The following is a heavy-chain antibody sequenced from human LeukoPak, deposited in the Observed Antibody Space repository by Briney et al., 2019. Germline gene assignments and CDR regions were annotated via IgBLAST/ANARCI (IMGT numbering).Heavy chain of an antibody. CDR1: GFTFSSSW. J-gene: IGHJ6*02. Sequence: GGSLRLSCAASGFTFSSSWMHWVRQAPGKGLVWVSRINSDGCSTSYADSVKGRFTISRDNAKNTLYLQMNSLRAEDTAVYYCARDSPYCTNGVCFDYYGMDVWGQGTTVTVSS. CDR2: INSDGCST. CDR3: ARDSPYCTNGVCFDYYGMDV. V-gene: IGHV3-74*01. D-gene: IGHD2-8*01.